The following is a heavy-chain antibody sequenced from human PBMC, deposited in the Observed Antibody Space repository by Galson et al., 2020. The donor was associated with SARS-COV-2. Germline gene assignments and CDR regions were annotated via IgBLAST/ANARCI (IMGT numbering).Heavy chain of an antibody. Sequence: ASETLSLTCTVSGGSISSGGYYWSWIRQHPGKGLEWIGYIYYSGSNYYNPSLKSRVTISVDTSKNQLSLKLSSVTAADTAVYYCASEGVTMVRGVIAPQYGMDVWGQGTTVTVSS. CDR3: ASEGVTMVRGVIAPQYGMDV. CDR2: IYYSGSN. V-gene: IGHV4-31*03. CDR1: GGSISSGGYY. J-gene: IGHJ6*02. D-gene: IGHD3-10*01.